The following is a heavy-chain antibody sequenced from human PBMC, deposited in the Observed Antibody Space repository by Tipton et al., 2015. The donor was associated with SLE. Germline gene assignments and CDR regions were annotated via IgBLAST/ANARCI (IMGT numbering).Heavy chain of an antibody. J-gene: IGHJ4*02. CDR1: GFTFSSYT. Sequence: GSLRLSCAASGFTFSSYTMNWVRQAPGKGLEWVSSISSSSSYIYYTDSVKGRLTISRDNAKNSLYLQMNSLRAEDTAVYYCAKDKSGYSSATLFDSWGQGTLVTASS. D-gene: IGHD5-18*01. CDR2: ISSSSSYI. V-gene: IGHV3-21*01. CDR3: AKDKSGYSSATLFDS.